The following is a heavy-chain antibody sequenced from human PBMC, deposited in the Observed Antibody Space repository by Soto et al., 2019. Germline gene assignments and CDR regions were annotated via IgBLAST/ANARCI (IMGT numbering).Heavy chain of an antibody. CDR3: ARVRARPGYFDY. D-gene: IGHD6-6*01. Sequence: SETLSLTCAVYGGSFSGYYWSWIRQPPGKGLEWIGEINHSGSTNYNPSLKSRVTISVDTSKNQFSLKLSSVTAADTAVYYCARVRARPGYFDYWGQGTLVTVSS. J-gene: IGHJ4*02. V-gene: IGHV4-34*01. CDR2: INHSGST. CDR1: GGSFSGYY.